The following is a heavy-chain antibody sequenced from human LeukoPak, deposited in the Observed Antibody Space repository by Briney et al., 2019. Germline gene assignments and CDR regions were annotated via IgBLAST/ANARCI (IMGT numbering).Heavy chain of an antibody. V-gene: IGHV3-21*04. Sequence: GGSLRLSCAASGFTFNNYSMNWGRQAPGKGLEWVSSISGTSNYIYYADSVKGRFTISRENSKNTLYLQMKSLRAEDTAVYYCAKDLSEDWLRELVHDYWGQGTLVTVSS. CDR1: GFTFNNYS. CDR2: ISGTSNYI. CDR3: AKDLSEDWLRELVHDY. D-gene: IGHD5-12*01. J-gene: IGHJ4*02.